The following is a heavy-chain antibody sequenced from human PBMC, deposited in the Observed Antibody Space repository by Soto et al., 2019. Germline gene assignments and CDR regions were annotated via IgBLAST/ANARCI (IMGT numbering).Heavy chain of an antibody. CDR1: GGSISSYY. J-gene: IGHJ4*02. Sequence: PSQTLSLTCTVSGGSISSYYWSWIRQPPGKGLEWIGYIYDSGSTNYSPSLQSRVTMSVDRSKNQFSLALTSVTAADTAVYFCARYRRGTGRYYLDYWGQGILVTGS. D-gene: IGHD1-1*01. CDR2: IYDSGST. V-gene: IGHV4-59*01. CDR3: ARYRRGTGRYYLDY.